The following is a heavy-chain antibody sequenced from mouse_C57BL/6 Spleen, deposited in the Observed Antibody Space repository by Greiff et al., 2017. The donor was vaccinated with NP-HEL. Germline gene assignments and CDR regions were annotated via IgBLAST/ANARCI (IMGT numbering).Heavy chain of an antibody. Sequence: QVQLQQPGAELVRPGSSVKLSCKASGYTFTSYWMHWVKQRPIQGLEWIGNIDPSDSETNYNQKFKDKATLTVDKSSSTAYMQLSSLTSEDSAVYYCAITAVVALYFDVWGTVTTVTVSS. CDR1: GYTFTSYW. V-gene: IGHV1-52*01. CDR3: AITAVVALYFDV. D-gene: IGHD1-1*01. J-gene: IGHJ1*03. CDR2: IDPSDSET.